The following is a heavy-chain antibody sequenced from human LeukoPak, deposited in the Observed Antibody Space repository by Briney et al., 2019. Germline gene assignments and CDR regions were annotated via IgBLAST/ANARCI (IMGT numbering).Heavy chain of an antibody. D-gene: IGHD3-22*01. CDR1: GVSITSSY. J-gene: IGHJ4*02. CDR3: ARQTARGRINYYDSSGSDHGGFDY. CDR2: MHSSGTT. V-gene: IGHV4-59*01. Sequence: SETLSLTCTVSGVSITSSYWWAWIRQPPGKGLEWIGYMHSSGTTNYNPSLETRVTISVDTSKNQFSLKLSSVTAADTAVYYCARQTARGRINYYDSSGSDHGGFDYWGQGTLVTVSS.